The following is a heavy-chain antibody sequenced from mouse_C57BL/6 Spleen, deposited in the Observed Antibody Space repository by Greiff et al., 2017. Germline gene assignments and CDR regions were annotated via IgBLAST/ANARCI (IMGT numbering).Heavy chain of an antibody. CDR1: GYTFTDYY. V-gene: IGHV1-26*01. J-gene: IGHJ4*01. CDR2: INPNNGGT. Sequence: VQLQQSGPELVKPGASVKISCKASGYTFTDYYMNWVKQSHGKSLEWIGDINPNNGGTSYNQKFKGKATLTVDKSSSTAYMELRSLTSEDSAVYYCASDGYHPMDYWGQGTSVTVSS. D-gene: IGHD2-3*01. CDR3: ASDGYHPMDY.